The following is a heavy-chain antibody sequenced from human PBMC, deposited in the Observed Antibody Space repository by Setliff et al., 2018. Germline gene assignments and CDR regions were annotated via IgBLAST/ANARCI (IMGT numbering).Heavy chain of an antibody. Sequence: GASVKVSCKASGYTFISYGISWVRQAPGQGLEWMGWISAYNGNTNYAQKLQGRVTMTTDTSTSTAYMELRSLRSDDTAVYYWARAPAYSSTPGSYAFDIWGQGTMVTV. D-gene: IGHD6-13*01. CDR1: GYTFISYG. V-gene: IGHV1-18*01. J-gene: IGHJ3*02. CDR2: ISAYNGNT. CDR3: ARAPAYSSTPGSYAFDI.